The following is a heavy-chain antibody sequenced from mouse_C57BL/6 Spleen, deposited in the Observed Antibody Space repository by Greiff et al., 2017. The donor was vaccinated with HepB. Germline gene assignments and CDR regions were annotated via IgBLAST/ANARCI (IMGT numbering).Heavy chain of an antibody. CDR2: IYPGDGDT. V-gene: IGHV1-82*01. CDR3: ARHYLDYFDY. D-gene: IGHD5-5*01. Sequence: VQLQQSGPELVKPGASVKISCKASGYAFSSSWMNWVKQRPGKGLEWIGRIYPGDGDTNYNGKFKGKATLTADKSSSTAYMQLSSLTSDDSAVYFCARHYLDYFDYWGQGTTLTVSS. J-gene: IGHJ2*01. CDR1: GYAFSSSW.